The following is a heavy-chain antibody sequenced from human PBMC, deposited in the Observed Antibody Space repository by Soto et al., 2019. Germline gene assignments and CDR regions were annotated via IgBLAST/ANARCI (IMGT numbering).Heavy chain of an antibody. D-gene: IGHD2-21*02. J-gene: IGHJ6*04. Sequence: GGSLRLSCAASGFTFSSYSMNWVRQAPGKGLEWVSSISSSSSYIYYADSVKGRFTISRDNAKNSLYLQMNSLRAEDTAVYYCARVVVVTAIHYYYYGMDVWGKGTTVTVSS. CDR2: ISSSSSYI. V-gene: IGHV3-21*01. CDR1: GFTFSSYS. CDR3: ARVVVVTAIHYYYYGMDV.